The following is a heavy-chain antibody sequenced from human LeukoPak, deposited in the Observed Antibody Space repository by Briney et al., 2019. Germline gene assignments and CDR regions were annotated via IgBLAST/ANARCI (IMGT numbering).Heavy chain of an antibody. CDR2: IYTSGST. CDR3: ATGWSGYYWTT. V-gene: IGHV4-61*02. D-gene: IGHD3-3*01. CDR1: GGSISSGSYY. J-gene: IGHJ5*02. Sequence: SQTLSLTCTVSGGSISSGSYYWNWIRQPAGKGLEWIGRIYTSGSTNYNPSLKSRATISVDTSKNQFSLKLRSVTAADTAVYYCATGWSGYYWTTWGQGTLVAVSS.